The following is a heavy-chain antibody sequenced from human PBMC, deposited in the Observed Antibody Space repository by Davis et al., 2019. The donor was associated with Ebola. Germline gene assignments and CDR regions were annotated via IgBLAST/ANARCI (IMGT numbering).Heavy chain of an antibody. J-gene: IGHJ4*02. D-gene: IGHD1-26*01. Sequence: SVKVSCKASGGTFSSYAISWVRQAPGQGLEWMGGIIPIFGTANYAQKFQGRVTITADESTSTAYMELRSLRSDDTAVYYCARDKVGATNWSGYFDYWGQGTLVTVSS. CDR2: IIPIFGTA. V-gene: IGHV1-69*13. CDR3: ARDKVGATNWSGYFDY. CDR1: GGTFSSYA.